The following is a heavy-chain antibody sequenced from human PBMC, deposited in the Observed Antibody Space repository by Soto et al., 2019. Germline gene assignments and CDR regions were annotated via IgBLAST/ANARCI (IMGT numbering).Heavy chain of an antibody. CDR1: GFTFSSYG. Sequence: QVQLMESGGGVVQPGRSLRLSCAASGFTFSSYGMHWVRQAPGKGLEWVAVISYDGSNKYYADSVKGRFTISRDNSKNTLYLQMNSLRAEDTAVYYCAKEDYDSSGYYYLYYYYGMDVWGQGTTVTVSS. J-gene: IGHJ6*02. CDR3: AKEDYDSSGYYYLYYYYGMDV. V-gene: IGHV3-30*18. CDR2: ISYDGSNK. D-gene: IGHD3-22*01.